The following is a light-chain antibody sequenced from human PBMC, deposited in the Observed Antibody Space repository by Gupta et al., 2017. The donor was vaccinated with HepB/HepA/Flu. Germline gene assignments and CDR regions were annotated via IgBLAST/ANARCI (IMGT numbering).Light chain of an antibody. Sequence: EIVLTQSPGTLSLSPGERATLFCGASQDVESTYLAWYQQKPGQAPRLLIYGASTRASGIPDRFSGSGSGTEFTLTISRLEPEDFAVYYCQQDDRSPGTFGQGTKLEIK. CDR2: GAS. V-gene: IGKV3-20*01. J-gene: IGKJ2*01. CDR3: QQDDRSPGT. CDR1: QDVESTY.